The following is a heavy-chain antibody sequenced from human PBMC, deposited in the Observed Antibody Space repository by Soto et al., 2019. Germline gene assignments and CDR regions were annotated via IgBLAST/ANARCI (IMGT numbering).Heavy chain of an antibody. Sequence: QVQLVQSGAEVKKPGSSVKVSCKASGGTFSSYAISWVRQAPGQGLECRGGIIPIFGTANYAQKFQGRVTITADESTSTAYMELSSLSSEETAVYYCAMWAGIAARPVDYWGQGTLVTVSS. J-gene: IGHJ4*02. D-gene: IGHD6-6*01. CDR3: AMWAGIAARPVDY. CDR1: GGTFSSYA. CDR2: IIPIFGTA. V-gene: IGHV1-69*12.